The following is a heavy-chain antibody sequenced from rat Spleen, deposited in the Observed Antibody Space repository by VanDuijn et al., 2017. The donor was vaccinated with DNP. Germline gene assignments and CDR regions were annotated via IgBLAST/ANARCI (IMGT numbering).Heavy chain of an antibody. D-gene: IGHD1-6*01. J-gene: IGHJ2*01. CDR2: INSAGSI. Sequence: VQLKESGPGLVQPSQTLSLACTVSGFSLTNFPVHWVRQPSGKGLEWMGYINSAGSIEYNPSLKGRISITSDTSKNQFFLQVNSVTTDDTATYYCTRGDILRSFDYWGQGVMVTVSS. V-gene: IGHV3-3*01. CDR1: GFSLTNFPV. CDR3: TRGDILRSFDY.